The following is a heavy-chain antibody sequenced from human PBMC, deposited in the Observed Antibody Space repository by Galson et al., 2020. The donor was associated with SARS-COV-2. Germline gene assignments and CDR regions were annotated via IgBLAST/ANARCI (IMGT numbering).Heavy chain of an antibody. J-gene: IGHJ6*03. CDR2: IKQDGSEK. CDR1: GFTFSSYW. Sequence: GGSLRLSCAASGFTFSSYWMSWVRQAPGKGLEWVANIKQDGSEKYYVDSVKGRFTISRDNAKNSLYLQMNSLRAEDTAVYYCARDGPAASYYMDVWGKGTTVTVSS. D-gene: IGHD2-2*01. CDR3: ARDGPAASYYMDV. V-gene: IGHV3-7*01.